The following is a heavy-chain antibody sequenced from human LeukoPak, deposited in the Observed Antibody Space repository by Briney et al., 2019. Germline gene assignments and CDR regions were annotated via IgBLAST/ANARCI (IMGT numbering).Heavy chain of an antibody. Sequence: PGGSLRLSCAASGFTFSSYAMHWVRQAPGKGLEWVAFIRYDGNNKYYADSVRGRFTISRDNAENTLYLQMNSLRAEDTAIYYCATYRQVLLPFESWGQGTLVTVSS. V-gene: IGHV3-30*02. CDR2: IRYDGNNK. J-gene: IGHJ4*02. CDR3: ATYRQVLLPFES. CDR1: GFTFSSYA. D-gene: IGHD2-8*02.